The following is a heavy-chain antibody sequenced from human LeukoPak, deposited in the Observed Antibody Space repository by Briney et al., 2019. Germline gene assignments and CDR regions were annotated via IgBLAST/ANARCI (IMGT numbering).Heavy chain of an antibody. V-gene: IGHV4-38-2*02. J-gene: IGHJ5*02. D-gene: IGHD3-10*01. CDR2: IYHSGST. CDR1: GYSISSGYY. Sequence: SETLSLTCTVSGYSISSGYYWGWIRQPPGKGLEWIGSIYHSGSTYYNPSLKSRVTISVDTSKNQFSLKLSSVTAADTAVYYCAREPYASGNYYNPFDPWGQGTLVTVSS. CDR3: AREPYASGNYYNPFDP.